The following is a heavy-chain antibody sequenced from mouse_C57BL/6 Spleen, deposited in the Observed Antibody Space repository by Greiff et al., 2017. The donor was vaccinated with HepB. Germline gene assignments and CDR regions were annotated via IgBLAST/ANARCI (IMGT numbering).Heavy chain of an antibody. J-gene: IGHJ4*01. CDR1: GYAFSSSW. V-gene: IGHV1-82*01. CDR3: ARPIYYDYELDAMDY. Sequence: VQLQQSGPELVKPGASVKISCKASGYAFSSSWMNWVKQRPGKGLEWIGRIYPGDGDTNYNGKFKGKATLTADKSSSTAYMQLSSLTSEDSAVYFWARPIYYDYELDAMDYWGQGTSVTVSS. CDR2: IYPGDGDT. D-gene: IGHD2-4*01.